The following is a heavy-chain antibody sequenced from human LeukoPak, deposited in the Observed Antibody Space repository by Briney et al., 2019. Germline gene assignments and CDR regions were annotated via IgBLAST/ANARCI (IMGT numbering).Heavy chain of an antibody. CDR1: GFTFSSYS. CDR2: ISSSSSTI. J-gene: IGHJ4*02. Sequence: PRGSLRLSCAASGFTFSSYSMNWVRQAPGKGLEWVSYISSSSSTIYYADFVKGRFTISRDNAKNSLYLQMNSLRAEDTAVYYCARAPSTSCLDYWGQGTLVTVSS. CDR3: ARAPSTSCLDY. V-gene: IGHV3-48*01. D-gene: IGHD2-2*01.